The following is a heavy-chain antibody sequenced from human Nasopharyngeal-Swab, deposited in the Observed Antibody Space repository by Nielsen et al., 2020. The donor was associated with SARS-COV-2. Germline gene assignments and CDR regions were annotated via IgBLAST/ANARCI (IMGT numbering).Heavy chain of an antibody. CDR1: GFTFSSYA. CDR3: ARAEDRTVPTPYFDY. CDR2: ISYDGSNK. J-gene: IGHJ4*01. Sequence: GESLKISCAASGFTFSSYAMHWVRQAPGKGLEWVAVISYDGSNKYYADSVKGRFTISRDNSKNTLYLQMNSLRAEDTAVYSCARAEDRTVPTPYFDYWGPSPLVPVSS. D-gene: IGHD4-17*01. V-gene: IGHV3-30*04.